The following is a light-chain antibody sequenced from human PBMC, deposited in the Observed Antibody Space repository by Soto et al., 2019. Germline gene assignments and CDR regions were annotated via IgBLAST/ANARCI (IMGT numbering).Light chain of an antibody. J-gene: IGLJ1*01. V-gene: IGLV2-14*01. Sequence: QSARTQPASVSGSPGQSITMSCTGTSSDGGGYNYVSWYQQHPGKAPKLMIYDVSNRPSGVSNRFSGSKSGNTASLTISGLQAEDEADYYCSSYTSSSTLYVFGTGTKVTVL. CDR3: SSYTSSSTLYV. CDR1: SSDGGGYNY. CDR2: DVS.